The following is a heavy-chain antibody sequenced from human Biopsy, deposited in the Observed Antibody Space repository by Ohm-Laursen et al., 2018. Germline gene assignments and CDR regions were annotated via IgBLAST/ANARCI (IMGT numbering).Heavy chain of an antibody. J-gene: IGHJ2*01. CDR2: IYFTGRT. Sequence: SDTLSLTCAVSGGPIYSYYWSWIRQPPGKALEWIGYIYFTGRTSYNPSLKSRVTMSVNTSKKQFSLRLSSVTAADTAVYYCASAGYNPDWNFDLWGRGTRATVSS. V-gene: IGHV4-59*07. CDR1: GGPIYSYY. D-gene: IGHD5-24*01. CDR3: ASAGYNPDWNFDL.